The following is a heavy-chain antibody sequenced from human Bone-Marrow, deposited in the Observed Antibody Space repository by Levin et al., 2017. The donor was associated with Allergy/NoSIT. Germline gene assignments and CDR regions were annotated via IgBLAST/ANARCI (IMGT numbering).Heavy chain of an antibody. CDR1: GGSVTSDTYY. Sequence: SQTLSLTCTVSGGSVTSDTYYWSWIRQPPGKGLEWIGYISSSGSTYYTPSLMSRVTISVHTSKNQFSLRLNSVTAADTAVYYCARDDYSDFTGWVWGQGFLVTVSS. CDR2: ISSSGST. CDR3: ARDDYSDFTGWV. J-gene: IGHJ4*02. V-gene: IGHV4-61*01. D-gene: IGHD3-9*01.